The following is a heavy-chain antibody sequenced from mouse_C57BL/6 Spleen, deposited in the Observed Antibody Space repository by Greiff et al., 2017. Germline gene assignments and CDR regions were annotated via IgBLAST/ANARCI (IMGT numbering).Heavy chain of an antibody. CDR3: ARYYYGSSYAMYD. V-gene: IGHV7-3*01. D-gene: IGHD1-1*01. Sequence: EVKLMESGGGLVQPGGSLSLSCAASGFTFTDYYMSWVRQPPGKALEWMGFIRNKANGYTTAFSASVKGRFTISRDNSQSILYLQMHALRAEDSATYYFARYYYGSSYAMYDWGQGTSVTVSS. CDR2: IRNKANGYTT. CDR1: GFTFTDYY. J-gene: IGHJ4*01.